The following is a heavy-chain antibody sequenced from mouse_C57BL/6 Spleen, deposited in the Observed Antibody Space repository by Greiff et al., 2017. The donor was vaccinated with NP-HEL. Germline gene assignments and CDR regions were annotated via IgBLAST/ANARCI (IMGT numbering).Heavy chain of an antibody. CDR2: IDPANGNT. J-gene: IGHJ1*03. CDR3: ARKYYGMDWYFDV. CDR1: GFNIKNTY. Sequence: VHVKQSVAELVRPGASVKLSCTASGFNIKNTYMHWVKQRPEQGLEWIGRIDPANGNTKYAPKFQGKATITADTSSNTAYLQLSSLTSEDTAIYYCARKYYGMDWYFDVWGTGTTVTVSS. D-gene: IGHD1-1*01. V-gene: IGHV14-3*01.